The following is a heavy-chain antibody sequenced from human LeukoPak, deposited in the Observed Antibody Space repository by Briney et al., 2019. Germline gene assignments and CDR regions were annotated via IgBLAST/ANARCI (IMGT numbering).Heavy chain of an antibody. CDR1: GGSIGSDY. J-gene: IGHJ4*02. CDR2: IYYTGGT. D-gene: IGHD2-15*01. V-gene: IGHV4-59*08. CDR3: ARHYCSGGSCYGLGAY. Sequence: SETLSLTCTVSGGSIGSDYWTWIRQPPGKGLEYIGYIYYTGGTNYNPSLKSRVTISVDTSKNQFSLKLSSVTAADTAVYYCARHYCSGGSCYGLGAYWGQGTLVTVSS.